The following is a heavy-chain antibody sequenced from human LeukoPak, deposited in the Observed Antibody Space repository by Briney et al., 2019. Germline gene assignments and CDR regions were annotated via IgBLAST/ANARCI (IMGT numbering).Heavy chain of an antibody. CDR3: ARDICSGTGCYRAVYYFYGMDV. CDR1: GFSFADYA. V-gene: IGHV3-9*01. D-gene: IGHD2-2*02. Sequence: GGSLRLSCAASGFSFADYAMHWVRQAPGKGLEWVSGITWNTDTIGYAGSVKGRFTISRDNAKNSLYLQMNSLRSEDTALYYCARDICSGTGCYRAVYYFYGMDVWGQGTTVTVS. J-gene: IGHJ6*02. CDR2: ITWNTDTI.